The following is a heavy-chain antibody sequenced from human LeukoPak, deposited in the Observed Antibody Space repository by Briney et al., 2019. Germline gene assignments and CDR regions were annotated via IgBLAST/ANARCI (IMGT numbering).Heavy chain of an antibody. Sequence: PSETLSLTCTVSGGSVDSGSYYWNWIRQPPGKGLEWIGYIYYSGSTNYNPSLKSRVTISVDTSKNQFSLKLSSVTAADTAVYYCARAAYSGSYHSDYWGQGTLVTVSS. J-gene: IGHJ4*02. CDR1: GGSVDSGSYY. CDR3: ARAAYSGSYHSDY. D-gene: IGHD1-26*01. V-gene: IGHV4-61*01. CDR2: IYYSGST.